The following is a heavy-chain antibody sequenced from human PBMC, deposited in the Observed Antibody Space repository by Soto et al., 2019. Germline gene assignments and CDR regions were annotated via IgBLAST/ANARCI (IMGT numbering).Heavy chain of an antibody. CDR3: ARDSSSEGGSIAARINWYFDL. CDR2: INPNSGGT. J-gene: IGHJ2*01. Sequence: ASVKVSCKASGYTFTGYYMHWVRQAPGQGLEWMGWINPNSGGTNYAQKFQGWVTMTRDTSISTAYMELSRLRSDDTAVYYCARDSSSEGGSIAARINWYFDLWGRGTLVTVSS. D-gene: IGHD6-6*01. CDR1: GYTFTGYY. V-gene: IGHV1-2*04.